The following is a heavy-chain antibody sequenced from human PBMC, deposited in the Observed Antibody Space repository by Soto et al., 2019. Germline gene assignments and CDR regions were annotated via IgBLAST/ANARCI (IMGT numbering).Heavy chain of an antibody. CDR3: ARGISYRWVY. D-gene: IGHD3-16*02. Sequence: PSETLSLTCSVSGRSMSSNYWSWIRQSPDKGLEWLGYVFYGGTDYNPSLGGRVSMSVETSKSQFSLKLTSVTVADTAVYYCARGISYRWVYWGQGTLVTVSS. V-gene: IGHV4-59*01. J-gene: IGHJ4*02. CDR2: VFYGGT. CDR1: GRSMSSNY.